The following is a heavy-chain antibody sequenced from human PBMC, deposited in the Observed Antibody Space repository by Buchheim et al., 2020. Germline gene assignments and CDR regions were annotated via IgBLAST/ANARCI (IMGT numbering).Heavy chain of an antibody. D-gene: IGHD1-7*01. CDR3: AKPVSRWNYGDWFDP. J-gene: IGHJ5*02. Sequence: QVQLVESGGGVVQPGRSLRLSCAASGFTFSSYGMHWVRQAPGKGLEWVAVISYDGSNKYYADSVKGRFTISRDNSKNTLYLQMNSLRAEDTAVYYCAKPVSRWNYGDWFDPWGQGTL. CDR2: ISYDGSNK. V-gene: IGHV3-30*18. CDR1: GFTFSSYG.